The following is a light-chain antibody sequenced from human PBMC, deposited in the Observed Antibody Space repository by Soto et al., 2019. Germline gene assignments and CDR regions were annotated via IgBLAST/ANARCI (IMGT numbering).Light chain of an antibody. Sequence: DIQMTQSPSSLSASVGDRVTITCRASQRISNYLAWYQQKPGKVPHLLIYAASTLLSGVPSRFSGSGSGTDFTLTISSLQPEDVATYYCQQYNSAPYTFGRGTLLEIK. V-gene: IGKV1-27*01. CDR3: QQYNSAPYT. CDR2: AAS. J-gene: IGKJ2*01. CDR1: QRISNY.